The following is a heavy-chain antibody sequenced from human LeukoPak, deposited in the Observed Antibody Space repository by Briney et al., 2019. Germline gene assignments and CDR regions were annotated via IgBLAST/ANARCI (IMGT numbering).Heavy chain of an antibody. D-gene: IGHD4-23*01. V-gene: IGHV4-34*01. J-gene: IGHJ3*01. CDR1: GGSFSGYY. CDR2: INHSGST. CDR3: ASDYGGNSGAFDF. Sequence: SETLSLTCAVYGGSFSGYYWSWIRQPPGKGLEWIGEINHSGSTNYNPSLKSRVTISVDTSKNRFSLKLSSVTAADTAVYYCASDYGGNSGAFDFWGQGTMVTVSS.